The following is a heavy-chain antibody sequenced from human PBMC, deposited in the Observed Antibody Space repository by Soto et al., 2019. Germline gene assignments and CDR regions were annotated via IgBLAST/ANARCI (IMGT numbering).Heavy chain of an antibody. Sequence: QVQLQESGPGLVKPSQTLSLTCTVSGGSISSGGYYWSWIRQHPGKGLEWIGYIYYSRSTYYNPSPKRRVTMSVHTSKTPFSLKLSSVTAADTAVYYCASGSGSDDSWFDPWGQGTLVTVSS. CDR2: IYYSRST. J-gene: IGHJ5*02. D-gene: IGHD3-10*01. CDR1: GGSISSGGYY. V-gene: IGHV4-31*03. CDR3: ASGSGSDDSWFDP.